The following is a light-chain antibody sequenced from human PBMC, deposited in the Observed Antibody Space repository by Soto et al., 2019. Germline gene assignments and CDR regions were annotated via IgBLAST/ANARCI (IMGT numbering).Light chain of an antibody. CDR3: KQYDNWPRT. J-gene: IGKJ2*02. CDR2: GAY. V-gene: IGKV3-15*01. Sequence: EIVMTQSPATLSVSPGERATLSCRASQSVSSNLAWYQQKPGQAPRLLIYGAYTRATGIPARFSGSRSGTEFTLTSSRLQSEDFAVYYCKQYDNWPRTFGQGTKLEIK. CDR1: QSVSSN.